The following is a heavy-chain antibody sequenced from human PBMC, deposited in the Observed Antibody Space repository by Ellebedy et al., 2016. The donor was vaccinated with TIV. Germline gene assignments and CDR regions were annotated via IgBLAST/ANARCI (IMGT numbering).Heavy chain of an antibody. CDR3: AKDKNADLIHYFDS. V-gene: IGHV3-23*01. CDR1: GFTFSTYA. D-gene: IGHD4-17*01. Sequence: PGGSLRLSCAASGFTFSTYAMNWIRHGPGKGLEWVAVIRGSGDGIDYADSVKGRFTISRETSTNTLYLQMNNLRAEDTAVYYCAKDKNADLIHYFDSWGQGTLVTVSS. J-gene: IGHJ4*02. CDR2: IRGSGDGI.